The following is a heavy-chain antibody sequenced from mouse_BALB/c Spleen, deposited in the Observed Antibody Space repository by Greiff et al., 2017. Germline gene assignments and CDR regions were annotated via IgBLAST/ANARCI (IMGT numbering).Heavy chain of an antibody. V-gene: IGHV5-12-2*01. CDR2: ISNGGGST. J-gene: IGHJ4*01. CDR1: GFTFSSYT. CDR3: ARLYYYAMDY. Sequence: EVQRVESGGGLVQPGGSLKLSCAASGFTFSSYTMSWVRQTPEKRLEWVAYISNGGGSTYYPDTVKGRFTISRDNAKNTLYLQMSSLKSEDTAMYYCARLYYYAMDYWGQGTSVTVSS.